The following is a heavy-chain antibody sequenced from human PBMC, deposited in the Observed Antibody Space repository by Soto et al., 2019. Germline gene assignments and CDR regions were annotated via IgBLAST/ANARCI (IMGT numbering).Heavy chain of an antibody. CDR3: VRVVAIPGYPDN. J-gene: IGHJ4*02. D-gene: IGHD5-12*01. CDR1: GATFSSYA. CDR2: IVPTVDTS. V-gene: IGHV1-69*14. Sequence: QVQLVQSGAEVRQPASSVKVSCKTSGATFSSYAITWVRQAPGQGLEWMGGIVPTVDTSTYAQKFQGRVTITADKFPYTVYMELRSLRSDDTAVYYCVRVVAIPGYPDNWGQGTLVTVSS.